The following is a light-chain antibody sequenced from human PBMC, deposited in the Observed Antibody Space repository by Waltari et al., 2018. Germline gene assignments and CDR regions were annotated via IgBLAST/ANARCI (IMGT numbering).Light chain of an antibody. CDR1: NRDLGAFNY. CDR3: SSYTGSYSFVI. CDR2: DVS. Sequence: QPALTQPLSLSESPGHSINISCTGTNRDLGAFNYDDCYQHHPGKAPKLIIYDVSMRPSGVPDRFSGSKSGNTASLTISGLQAEDEATYYCSSYTGSYSFVIFGGGTEMTVL. V-gene: IGLV2-11*01. J-gene: IGLJ2*01.